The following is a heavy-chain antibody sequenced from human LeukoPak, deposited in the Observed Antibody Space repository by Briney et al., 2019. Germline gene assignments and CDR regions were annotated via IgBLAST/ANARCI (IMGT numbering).Heavy chain of an antibody. CDR3: ARGGTCYYDMDV. D-gene: IGHD2-15*01. V-gene: IGHV1-2*02. J-gene: IGHJ6*02. CDR2: INPNSGGT. Sequence: ASVTVSCKASGYTFTGYYIHWVRQAPGQGLAWMGWINPNSGGTNYAQKFQGGVTMTTDTSISTAYMELSRMRSDDTAVYYCARGGTCYYDMDVWGQGTTVTVSS. CDR1: GYTFTGYY.